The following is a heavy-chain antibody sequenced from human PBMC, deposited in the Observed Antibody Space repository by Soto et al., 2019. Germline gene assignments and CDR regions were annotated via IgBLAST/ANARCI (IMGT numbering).Heavy chain of an antibody. J-gene: IGHJ3*02. CDR3: ATSVEMATPHAFDI. Sequence: GXSVKVSCKASVGTFSSYAISWVRQAPGQGLEWMGGIIPIFGTANYAQKFQGRVTITADKSTSTAYMELSSLRSEDTAVYYCATSVEMATPHAFDIWGRGTMVTVSS. V-gene: IGHV1-69*06. CDR1: VGTFSSYA. D-gene: IGHD5-12*01. CDR2: IIPIFGTA.